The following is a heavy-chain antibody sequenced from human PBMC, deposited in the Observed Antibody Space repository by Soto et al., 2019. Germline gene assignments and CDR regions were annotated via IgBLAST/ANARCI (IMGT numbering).Heavy chain of an antibody. CDR3: ARWGCSGTNCNLNQRSFDL. CDR2: IWYDGSNK. J-gene: IGHJ4*02. D-gene: IGHD2-15*01. CDR1: GFTFSSYA. V-gene: IGHV3-33*08. Sequence: GGSLRLSCAASGFTFSSYAMSWVRQAPGKGLEWVAVIWYDGSNKYYADSVKGRFTFSRDNSKNTMSLQMNSLRVEDTAVYYCARWGCSGTNCNLNQRSFDLWGQGTLVTVSS.